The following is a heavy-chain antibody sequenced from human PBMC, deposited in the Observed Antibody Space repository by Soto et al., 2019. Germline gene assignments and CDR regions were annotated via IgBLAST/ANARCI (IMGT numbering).Heavy chain of an antibody. Sequence: SETLSLTCTVSGGSISSGGYYWSWIRQHPGKGLEWIGYIYYSGSTYYNPSLKSRVTISVDTSKNQFSLKLSSVTAADTAVYYCARDLHATGYSSSWNWFDPWGQGTLVTVSS. CDR2: IYYSGST. CDR3: ARDLHATGYSSSWNWFDP. CDR1: GGSISSGGYY. D-gene: IGHD6-13*01. V-gene: IGHV4-31*03. J-gene: IGHJ5*02.